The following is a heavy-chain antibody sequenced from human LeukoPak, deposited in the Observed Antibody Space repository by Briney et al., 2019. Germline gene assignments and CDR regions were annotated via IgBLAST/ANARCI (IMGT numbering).Heavy chain of an antibody. D-gene: IGHD5-18*01. V-gene: IGHV3-66*01. CDR2: IYSGGTT. CDR3: ARDQYSYAHAAH. J-gene: IGHJ4*02. CDR1: GFTISSNY. Sequence: GGSLRLSCAASGFTISSNYMSWVRQAPGKGLEWVSVIYSGGTTYYADSVKGRFTISRDNSKNTLHLQMNSLRAEDTAVYYCARDQYSYAHAAHWGQGTLVTVSS.